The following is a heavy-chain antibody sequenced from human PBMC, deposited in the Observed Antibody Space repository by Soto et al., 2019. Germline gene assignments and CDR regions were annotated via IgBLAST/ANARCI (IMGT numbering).Heavy chain of an antibody. D-gene: IGHD6-19*01. CDR1: GGSISSSSYY. V-gene: IGHV4-39*01. Sequence: QLQLQESGPGLVKPSETLSLTCTVSGGSISSSSYYWGWIRQPPGKGLEWIGSIYYSGSTYYNPSLKSRVTISVDTSKNQFSLKLSSVTAADTAVYYCARRHSSGWYGPTFDYWGQGTLVTVSS. CDR3: ARRHSSGWYGPTFDY. CDR2: IYYSGST. J-gene: IGHJ4*02.